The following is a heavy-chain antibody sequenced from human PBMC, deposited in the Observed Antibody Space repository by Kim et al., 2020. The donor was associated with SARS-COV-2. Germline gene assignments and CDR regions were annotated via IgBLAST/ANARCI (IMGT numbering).Heavy chain of an antibody. CDR3: ARGPTLPGDRSGWKFDY. CDR2: INHSGST. Sequence: SETLSLTCAVYGGSFSGYYWSWIRQPPGKGLEWIGEINHSGSTNYNPSLKSRVTISVDTSKNQFSLKLSSVTAADTAVYYCARGPTLPGDRSGWKFDYLG. V-gene: IGHV4-34*01. D-gene: IGHD6-19*01. J-gene: IGHJ4*01. CDR1: GGSFSGYY.